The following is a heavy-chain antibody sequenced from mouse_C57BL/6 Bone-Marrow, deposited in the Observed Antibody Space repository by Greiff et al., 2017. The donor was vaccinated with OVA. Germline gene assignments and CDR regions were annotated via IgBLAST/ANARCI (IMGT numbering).Heavy chain of an antibody. J-gene: IGHJ3*01. CDR2: ISNLAYSI. CDR1: GFTFSDYG. CDR3: ARPYDYDPWFAY. V-gene: IGHV5-15*01. Sequence: EVHLEESGGGLVQPGGSLKLSCAASGFTFSDYGMAWVRQAPRKGPEWVAFISNLAYSIYYADTVTGRFTISRENAKNTLYLEMSSLRSEDTAMYYCARPYDYDPWFAYWGQGTLVTVSA. D-gene: IGHD2-4*01.